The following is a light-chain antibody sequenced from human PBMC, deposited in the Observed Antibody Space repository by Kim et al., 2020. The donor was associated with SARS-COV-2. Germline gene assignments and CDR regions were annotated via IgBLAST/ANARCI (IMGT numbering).Light chain of an antibody. V-gene: IGKV3-15*01. CDR1: QSVSSN. CDR2: GAS. Sequence: EIVMTQSPATLSVSPGERATLSCRASQSVSSNLAWYQQKPGQAPRLLIYGASTRATGIPGRFSGSGSGTEFTLTISSLQSEDFAVYYCQQYSHWPITFGGGTKVEIK. J-gene: IGKJ4*01. CDR3: QQYSHWPIT.